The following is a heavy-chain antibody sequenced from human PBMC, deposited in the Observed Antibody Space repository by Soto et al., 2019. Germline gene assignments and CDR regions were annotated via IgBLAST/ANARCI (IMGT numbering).Heavy chain of an antibody. J-gene: IGHJ6*02. D-gene: IGHD6-6*01. CDR1: GFTFSSYA. V-gene: IGHV3-30-3*01. CDR2: ISYDGSNK. CDR3: AREGVYSSSSDYYYGMDV. Sequence: GGSLRLSCAASGFTFSSYAMHWVRQAPGKGLEWVAVISYDGSNKYYADSVKGRFTISRDNSKNTLYLQMNSLRAEDTAAYYCAREGVYSSSSDYYYGMDVWGQGTTVTVSS.